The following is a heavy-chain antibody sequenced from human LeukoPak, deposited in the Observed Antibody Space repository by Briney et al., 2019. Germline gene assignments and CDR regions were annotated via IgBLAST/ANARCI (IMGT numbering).Heavy chain of an antibody. V-gene: IGHV3-7*01. CDR2: IKQDGSEK. D-gene: IGHD2-8*01. CDR3: ARSWYCANGVCQHAPFDY. CDR1: GFTFSSYA. J-gene: IGHJ4*02. Sequence: QPGGSLRLSCAASGFTFSSYAMSWVRQAPGKGLEWVANIKQDGSEKYYVDSVKGRFTISRDNAKNSLYLQMNSLRAEDTAVYYCARSWYCANGVCQHAPFDYWGQGTLVTVSS.